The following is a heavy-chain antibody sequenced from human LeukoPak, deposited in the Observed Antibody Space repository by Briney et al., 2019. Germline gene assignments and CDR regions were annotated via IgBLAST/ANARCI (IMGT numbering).Heavy chain of an antibody. CDR3: ARDRWSEYQLLFWLWYNWFDP. D-gene: IGHD2-2*01. Sequence: SETLSLTCTVSGASISSYYWSWIRQPQGKGLEWIGYIYYSGSTNYNPSLKSRVTISVDTSKNQFSLKLSSVTAADTAVYYCARDRWSEYQLLFWLWYNWFDPWGQGTLVTVSS. CDR1: GASISSYY. J-gene: IGHJ5*02. V-gene: IGHV4-59*12. CDR2: IYYSGST.